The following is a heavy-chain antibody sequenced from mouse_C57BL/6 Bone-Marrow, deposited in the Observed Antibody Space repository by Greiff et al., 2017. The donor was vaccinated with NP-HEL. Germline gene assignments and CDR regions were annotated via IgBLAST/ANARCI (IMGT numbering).Heavy chain of an antibody. Sequence: QVQLKESGAELAKPGASVKLSCKASGYTFTSYWMHWVKQRPGQGLEWIGYINPSSGYTKYNQKFKDKATLTADKSSSTAYMQLSSLTYEDSAVYYCARCRARRGYAMDYWGQGTSVTVSS. D-gene: IGHD3-3*01. CDR3: ARCRARRGYAMDY. V-gene: IGHV1-7*01. CDR2: INPSSGYT. J-gene: IGHJ4*01. CDR1: GYTFTSYW.